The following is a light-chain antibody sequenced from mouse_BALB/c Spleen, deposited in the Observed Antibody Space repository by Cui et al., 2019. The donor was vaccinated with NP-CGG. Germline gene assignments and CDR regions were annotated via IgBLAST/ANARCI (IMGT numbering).Light chain of an antibody. Sequence: AVVSHESAFTSSPGETVTLTCRSCTGAVTTRNYANWVQEKPDHLFTGLIGGTNNRVPGVPARFSGSLIGDKAALTITGAQTEDEAIYFCALWYSNHWVFGGGTKLTVL. CDR1: TGAVTTRNY. V-gene: IGLV1*01. CDR3: ALWYSNHWV. J-gene: IGLJ1*01. CDR2: GTN.